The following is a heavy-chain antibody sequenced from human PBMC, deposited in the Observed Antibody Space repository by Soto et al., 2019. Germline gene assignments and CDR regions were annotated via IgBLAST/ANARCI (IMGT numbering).Heavy chain of an antibody. V-gene: IGHV3-74*01. D-gene: IGHD3-10*01. CDR1: GFIFKMYW. CDR2: ITDDGSTT. CDR3: TRGPRPTSIGTGAF. Sequence: AGGSLRLSCETSGFIFKMYWMHWVRQVPGQGPQWVARITDDGSTTYYAASVEGRFTISRDNAKNALYLQMTSLRPDDTAVYYCTRGPRPTSIGTGAFWGQGTLVTVSS. J-gene: IGHJ4*02.